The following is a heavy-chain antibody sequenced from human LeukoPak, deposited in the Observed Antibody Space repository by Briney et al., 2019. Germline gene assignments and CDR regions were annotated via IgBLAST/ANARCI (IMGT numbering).Heavy chain of an antibody. J-gene: IGHJ5*02. CDR1: GGSIRSSYYY. CDR2: IYDSGST. Sequence: PSETLSLTCTVSGGSIRSSYYYWGWIRQPPGKGLEWIGSIYDSGSTYYNPSLKSRVTISVDTSTNQFSLKLNSVAAVDTAVYYCAREPPDCSGGSCQDPNWFDPWRQGTLVTVSS. CDR3: AREPPDCSGGSCQDPNWFDP. V-gene: IGHV4-39*02. D-gene: IGHD2-15*01.